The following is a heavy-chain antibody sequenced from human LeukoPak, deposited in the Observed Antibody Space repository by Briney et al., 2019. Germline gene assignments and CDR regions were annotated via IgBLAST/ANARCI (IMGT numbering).Heavy chain of an antibody. CDR1: GYTFTGYY. D-gene: IGHD6-13*01. CDR3: ASLVEAAANFDY. J-gene: IGHJ4*02. V-gene: IGHV1-2*06. CDR2: INPNSGGT. Sequence: ASVKVSCKASGYTFTGYYMHWVRQAPGQGLEWMGRINPNSGGTNYAQKFQGRVTITTDESTSTAYMELSSLRSEDTAVYYCASLVEAAANFDYWGQGTLVTVSS.